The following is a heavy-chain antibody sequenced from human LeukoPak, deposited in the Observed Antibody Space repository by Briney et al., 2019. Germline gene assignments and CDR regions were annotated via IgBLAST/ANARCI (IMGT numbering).Heavy chain of an antibody. CDR1: GGSISSGDYY. D-gene: IGHD1-20*01. V-gene: IGHV4-39*07. CDR3: ATVNGITANWFDP. CDR2: INHSGST. J-gene: IGHJ5*02. Sequence: SETLSLTCTVSGGSISSGDYYWSWIRQPPGKGLEWIGEINHSGSTNYNPSLKSRVTISVDTSKNQFSLKLSSVTAADTAVYYCATVNGITANWFDPWGQGTLVTVSS.